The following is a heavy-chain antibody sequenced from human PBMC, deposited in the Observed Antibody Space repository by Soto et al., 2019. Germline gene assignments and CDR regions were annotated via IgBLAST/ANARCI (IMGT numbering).Heavy chain of an antibody. CDR1: GFTFSSYA. D-gene: IGHD2-2*01. V-gene: IGHV3-23*01. J-gene: IGHJ4*02. CDR2: ISGSGGST. Sequence: TGGSLRLSCAASGFTFSSYAMSWVRQAPGKGLEWVSAISGSGGSTYYADSVKGRFTISRDNSKNTLYLQMNSLRAEDTAVYYCANPRGQGYCSSTSCYPPFDYWGQGTLVTVSS. CDR3: ANPRGQGYCSSTSCYPPFDY.